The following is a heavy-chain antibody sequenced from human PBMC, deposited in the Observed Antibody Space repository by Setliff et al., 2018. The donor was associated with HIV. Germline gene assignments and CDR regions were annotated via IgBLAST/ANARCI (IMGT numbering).Heavy chain of an antibody. CDR3: ARVRVRGDTDYYYYMDV. D-gene: IGHD3-10*01. V-gene: IGHV1-69*13. CDR1: GYTFTGYY. CDR2: IIPIFGTG. Sequence: GASVKVSCKASGYTFTGYYMHWVRQAPGQGLEWMGGIIPIFGTGNSAQKFQDRVTITADDSTSTAYMELSSLRSEDTAVYYCARVRVRGDTDYYYYMDVWGKGTTVTVSS. J-gene: IGHJ6*03.